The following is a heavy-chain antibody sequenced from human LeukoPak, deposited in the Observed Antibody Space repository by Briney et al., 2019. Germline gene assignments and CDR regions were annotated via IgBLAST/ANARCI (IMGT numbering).Heavy chain of an antibody. CDR2: IRSKAYGGTT. D-gene: IGHD2-2*01. V-gene: IGHV3-49*04. CDR1: GFTFGDCA. J-gene: IGHJ3*02. Sequence: GGSLRLSCTASGFTFGDCAMSWVRQAPGKGLEWVGFIRSKAYGGTTEYAASVKGRFTISRDDSKSIAYLQMNSLKTEDTAVYYCTRPGCSSTSCYAFDIWGQGTMVTVSS. CDR3: TRPGCSSTSCYAFDI.